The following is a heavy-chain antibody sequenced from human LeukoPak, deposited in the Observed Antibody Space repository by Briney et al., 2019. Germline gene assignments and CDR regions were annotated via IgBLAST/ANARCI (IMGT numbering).Heavy chain of an antibody. V-gene: IGHV4-4*09. CDR2: IYATGSN. J-gene: IGHJ5*02. Sequence: TETLSLTCTVSGGSISSYYWSWIRQPPGKGLEWIGYIYATGSNNYNPSLKSRVTISVDTSKNQFSLNLRSVTAADTAVYYCARHGSVRSPLGPWGQGTLVTVSS. CDR1: GGSISSYY. D-gene: IGHD3-10*01. CDR3: ARHGSVRSPLGP.